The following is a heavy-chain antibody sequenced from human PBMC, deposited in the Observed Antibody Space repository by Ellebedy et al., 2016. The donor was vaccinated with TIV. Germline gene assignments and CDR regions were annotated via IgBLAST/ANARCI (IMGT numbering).Heavy chain of an antibody. CDR2: ISNTGTRT. CDR1: GFTFNSYA. D-gene: IGHD2-2*01. J-gene: IGHJ4*02. CDR3: AKGRGGGSDSSTPRYYFDY. Sequence: PGGSLRLSCAASGFTFNSYAMSWVPQAPGKGLEWVSSISNTGTRTYYADPVEGRFIISRENSKKTLYLEMTSLRAEDKAVYYGAKGRGGGSDSSTPRYYFDYWGLGTLVTVSS. V-gene: IGHV3-23*01.